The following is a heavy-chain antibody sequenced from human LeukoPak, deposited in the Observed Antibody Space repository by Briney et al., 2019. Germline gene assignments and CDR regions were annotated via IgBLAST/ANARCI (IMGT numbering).Heavy chain of an antibody. CDR2: INHSGST. D-gene: IGHD3-16*02. CDR3: ARGWARRGYRPRNVNAFDI. CDR1: GGSFSGYY. J-gene: IGHJ3*02. Sequence: SETLSLTCAVHGGSFSGYYWSWIREPPGKGLGWIGEINHSGSTNCNPSLKSRVTISVDTSKNQFSLKLSSVTAVDTAVYYCARGWARRGYRPRNVNAFDIWGQGTMVTVSS. V-gene: IGHV4-34*01.